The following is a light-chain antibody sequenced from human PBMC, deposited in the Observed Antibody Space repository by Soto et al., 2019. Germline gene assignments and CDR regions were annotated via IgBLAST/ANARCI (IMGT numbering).Light chain of an antibody. CDR3: QQYNNWPALT. V-gene: IGKV3D-15*01. CDR2: GAS. CDR1: QSVSSN. Sequence: EIVMTQSPATLSVSPGERATLSCRASQSVSSNLAWYQQKPGQAPRLLIYGASTRATGIPARFSGSGSGTDFTLPISSLQSEDFAVYYCQQYNNWPALTFGGGTKLEIK. J-gene: IGKJ4*01.